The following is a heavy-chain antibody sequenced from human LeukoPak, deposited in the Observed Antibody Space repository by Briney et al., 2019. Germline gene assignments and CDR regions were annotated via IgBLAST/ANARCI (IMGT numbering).Heavy chain of an antibody. CDR3: ARGGPWCGGDCYPPSYYHYMDV. Sequence: GESLKISCKGSGYSFTSYWIGWVRQMPGKGLEWMGIIYPGDSDTRYSPSFQGQVTISADKSISTPYLQWSSLKASDTAMYYCARGGPWCGGDCYPPSYYHYMDVWGKGTTVTVSS. V-gene: IGHV5-51*01. CDR1: GYSFTSYW. D-gene: IGHD2-21*01. J-gene: IGHJ6*03. CDR2: IYPGDSDT.